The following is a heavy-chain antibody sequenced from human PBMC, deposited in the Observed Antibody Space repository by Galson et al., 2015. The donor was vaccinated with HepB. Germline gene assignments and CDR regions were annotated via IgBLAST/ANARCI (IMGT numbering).Heavy chain of an antibody. CDR3: ARGGGPGLGRFDH. V-gene: IGHV3-53*01. J-gene: IGHJ5*02. CDR1: GFTVSYNY. CDR2: IYMGGST. D-gene: IGHD3-16*01. Sequence: SLRLSCAASGFTVSYNYMSWVRQAPGKGLEWVSIIYMGGSTYYADSVKGRFTISRDKSKNTVSLQMNSLRVDDTAVYYCARGGGPGLGRFDHWGRGTLVAVSS.